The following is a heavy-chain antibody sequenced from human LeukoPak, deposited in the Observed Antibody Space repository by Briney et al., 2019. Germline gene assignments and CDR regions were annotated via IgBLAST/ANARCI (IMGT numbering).Heavy chain of an antibody. Sequence: ASVKVSCKASGYTFTSYGISWVRQAPGQGLEWMGWISAYNGNTNYAQKLQGRVTMTKDTSTSTAYMELRSLRSDDTAVYYCARDRYDILTGYPSAYWGQGTLVTVSS. CDR3: ARDRYDILTGYPSAY. J-gene: IGHJ4*02. CDR1: GYTFTSYG. D-gene: IGHD3-9*01. V-gene: IGHV1-18*01. CDR2: ISAYNGNT.